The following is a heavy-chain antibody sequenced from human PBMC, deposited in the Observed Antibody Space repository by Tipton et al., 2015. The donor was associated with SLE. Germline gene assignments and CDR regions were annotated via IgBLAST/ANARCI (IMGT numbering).Heavy chain of an antibody. CDR3: AIEWATNAFDI. Sequence: LRLSCTVSGGSIRRYYWSWIRQPPGKGLEWIGYIYYSGSTNYNPSLKSRVTISVDTSKNQFSLKLSSVTAADTAVYYCAIEWATNAFDIWGQGTMVTVSS. CDR1: GGSIRRYY. CDR2: IYYSGST. V-gene: IGHV4-59*12. D-gene: IGHD1-26*01. J-gene: IGHJ3*02.